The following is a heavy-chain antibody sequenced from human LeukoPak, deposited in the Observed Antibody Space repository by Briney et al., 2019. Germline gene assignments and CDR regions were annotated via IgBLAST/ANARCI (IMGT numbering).Heavy chain of an antibody. Sequence: SETLSLTCAVYGGSFSGYYWSWIRQPPGKGLEWIGEINHSGSTNYNPSLKSRVTISVDTSKNQFSLKLSSVTAADTAVYYCAREGPRRNYYFDYWGQGTLVTVSS. V-gene: IGHV4-34*01. CDR1: GGSFSGYY. CDR3: AREGPRRNYYFDY. CDR2: INHSGST. J-gene: IGHJ4*02.